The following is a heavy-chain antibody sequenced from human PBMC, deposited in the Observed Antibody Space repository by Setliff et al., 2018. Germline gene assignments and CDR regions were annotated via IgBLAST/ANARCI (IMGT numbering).Heavy chain of an antibody. J-gene: IGHJ4*02. V-gene: IGHV3-23*01. Sequence: GGSLRLSCAASGFSFSSYGMHWVRQAPGKGLEWVSYISGHGGSTYYTDSVKGRFIISRDNTRNTLHLQMNSLRVDDTAVYYCTKDPGYDPSVDFWGQGILVTVSS. CDR2: ISGHGGST. D-gene: IGHD3-22*01. CDR3: TKDPGYDPSVDF. CDR1: GFSFSSYG.